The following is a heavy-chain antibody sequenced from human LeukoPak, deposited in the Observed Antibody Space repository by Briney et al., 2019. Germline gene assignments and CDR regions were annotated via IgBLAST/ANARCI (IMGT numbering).Heavy chain of an antibody. CDR1: GYRFATYW. Sequence: GESLKISCKGFGYRFATYWIDWVRQMPGKGLEWMGVIYPGDGDTIYSPAFQGQVTISADKSISTAYLQWSSLKASDTAMYYCARRLHSYASGSYNNWFDPWGQGTLVTVSS. J-gene: IGHJ5*02. D-gene: IGHD3-10*01. CDR2: IYPGDGDT. V-gene: IGHV5-51*01. CDR3: ARRLHSYASGSYNNWFDP.